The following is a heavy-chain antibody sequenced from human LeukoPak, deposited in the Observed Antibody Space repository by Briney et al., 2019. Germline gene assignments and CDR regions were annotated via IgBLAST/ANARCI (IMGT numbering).Heavy chain of an antibody. CDR3: ARDFSSGWVDY. J-gene: IGHJ4*02. Sequence: GGSLRLSCAAPGFTFSGYGMHWVRQPPGRGLEWVALIWHDGTDKYYADSVKGRFTVSRDNSRNTLYLQMSSLRVEDTAVYYCARDFSSGWVDYWGQGTLVTVSS. CDR2: IWHDGTDK. D-gene: IGHD6-19*01. CDR1: GFTFSGYG. V-gene: IGHV3-33*01.